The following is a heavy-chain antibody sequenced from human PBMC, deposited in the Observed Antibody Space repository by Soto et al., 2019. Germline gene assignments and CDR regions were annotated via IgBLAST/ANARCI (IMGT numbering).Heavy chain of an antibody. CDR1: GFTFSSYA. J-gene: IGHJ5*02. V-gene: IGHV3-23*01. D-gene: IGHD1-7*01. Sequence: EVQLLESGGGLVQPGGSLRLSCAASGFTFSSYAMSWVRQAPGKGLEWVSAISGSGGSTYYADSVKGRFTIARDNSKNTLYVQMNSLRAEDTAVYYCAKDELELINWFGPWGQGTLVTVSS. CDR2: ISGSGGST. CDR3: AKDELELINWFGP.